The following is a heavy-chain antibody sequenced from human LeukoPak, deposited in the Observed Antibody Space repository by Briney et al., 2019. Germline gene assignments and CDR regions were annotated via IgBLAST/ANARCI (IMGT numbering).Heavy chain of an antibody. CDR1: GFTFSSYA. V-gene: IGHV3-30*04. J-gene: IGHJ6*04. Sequence: GGSLRLSCAASGFTFSSYAMHWVRQAPGKGLEWVAVISYDGSNKYYADSVKGRFTISRDNSKNTLYLQMNSLRAEDTAVYYCARDRSGLMDVWGKGTAVTVSS. CDR2: ISYDGSNK. CDR3: ARDRSGLMDV.